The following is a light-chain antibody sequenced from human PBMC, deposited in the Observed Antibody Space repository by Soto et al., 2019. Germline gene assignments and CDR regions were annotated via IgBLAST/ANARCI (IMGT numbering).Light chain of an antibody. CDR3: QQYYSTPPT. J-gene: IGKJ1*01. CDR2: WVS. Sequence: DIVMTQSPDSLAVSLGERATINCKSSQSVLYSSINKNYLAWYQQKPGQPPKLLIYWVSTRESGVPDRFSGSRSGTDFTLTITSLQAEDVAVYYCQQYYSTPPTFGQGTKVEIK. CDR1: QSVLYSSINKNY. V-gene: IGKV4-1*01.